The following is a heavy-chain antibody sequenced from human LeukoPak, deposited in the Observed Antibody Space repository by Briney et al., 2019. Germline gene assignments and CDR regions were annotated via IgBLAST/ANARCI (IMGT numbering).Heavy chain of an antibody. CDR1: GFTFSSYG. CDR3: AKPYSSGWYYPAGYYFDY. D-gene: IGHD6-13*01. Sequence: PGRSLRLSCAASGFTFSSYGMHWVRQAPGKGLEWVAVISYDGSNKYYADSVKGRFTISRDNSKNTLYLQMNSLRAEDTAVYYCAKPYSSGWYYPAGYYFDYWGQGTLVTVSS. CDR2: ISYDGSNK. V-gene: IGHV3-30*18. J-gene: IGHJ4*02.